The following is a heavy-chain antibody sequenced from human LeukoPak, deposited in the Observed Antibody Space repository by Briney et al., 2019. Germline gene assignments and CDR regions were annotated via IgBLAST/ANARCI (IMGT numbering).Heavy chain of an antibody. CDR3: ARVLWLQLSVHPFDY. Sequence: GASVKVSCKASGYTFTSYGISWVRQAPGQGLEWMGWISAYNGNTNYAQKLQGRVTMTTDTSTSTAYMELRGLRSDDMAVYYCARVLWLQLSVHPFDYWGQGTLVTVSS. J-gene: IGHJ4*02. CDR1: GYTFTSYG. CDR2: ISAYNGNT. D-gene: IGHD5-24*01. V-gene: IGHV1-18*03.